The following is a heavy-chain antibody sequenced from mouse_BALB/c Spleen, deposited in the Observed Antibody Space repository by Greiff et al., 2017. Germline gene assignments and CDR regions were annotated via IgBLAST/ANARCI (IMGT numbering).Heavy chain of an antibody. V-gene: IGHV3-2*02. CDR3: ARGGTPIDY. Sequence: DVQLQESGPGLVKPSQSLSLTCTVTGYSITSDYAWNWIRQFPGNKLEWMGYISYSGSTSYNPSLKSRISITRDTSKNQFFLQLNSVTTEDTATYYCARGGTPIDYWGQGTTLTVSS. J-gene: IGHJ2*01. CDR1: GYSITSDYA. D-gene: IGHD3-3*01. CDR2: ISYSGST.